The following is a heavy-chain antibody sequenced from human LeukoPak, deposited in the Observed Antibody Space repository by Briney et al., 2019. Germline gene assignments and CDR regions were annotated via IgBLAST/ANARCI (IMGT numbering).Heavy chain of an antibody. CDR3: ARSPDYDSTGYDY. CDR1: SASISSGSLY. V-gene: IGHV4-61*02. Sequence: SQTLSLTCTVSSASISSGSLYWNWIRQPAGKGLEWIGRVYTSGTTNYNPPLESRVTISVDSSRNHFSLKLSSVTAADTAVYYCARSPDYDSTGYDYWGQGTLVTVSS. CDR2: VYTSGTT. J-gene: IGHJ4*02. D-gene: IGHD3-22*01.